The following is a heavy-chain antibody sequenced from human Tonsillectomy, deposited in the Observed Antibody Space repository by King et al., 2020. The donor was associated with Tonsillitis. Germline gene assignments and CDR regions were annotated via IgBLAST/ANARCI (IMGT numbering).Heavy chain of an antibody. D-gene: IGHD4-23*01. CDR2: IKTKSDGGTT. CDR1: GFTFSDAW. Sequence: EVQLVESGGGLVKPGGSLRLSCAASGFTFSDAWMSWVRQAPGKGLEWVGRIKTKSDGGTTDYAAPVKGRFTISRDDSQNTLYLQVNSLKTEDTAVYYCTPSGNSPPSREYWGQGTLVAISS. CDR3: TPSGNSPPSREY. J-gene: IGHJ4*02. V-gene: IGHV3-15*01.